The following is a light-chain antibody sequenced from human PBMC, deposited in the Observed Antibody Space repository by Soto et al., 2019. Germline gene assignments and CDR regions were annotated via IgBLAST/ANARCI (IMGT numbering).Light chain of an antibody. CDR1: SSDVGGYNY. Sequence: QSALTQPASVSGSPGQSITISCTGTSSDVGGYNYVSWYQQHPGKAPKLLIYDVSNRPSGVSNRFSGSKSGNTASLTISGLQAEDEADYYCSSDTSSSTLVVFGGRTKVTVL. V-gene: IGLV2-14*01. CDR3: SSDTSSSTLVV. CDR2: DVS. J-gene: IGLJ2*01.